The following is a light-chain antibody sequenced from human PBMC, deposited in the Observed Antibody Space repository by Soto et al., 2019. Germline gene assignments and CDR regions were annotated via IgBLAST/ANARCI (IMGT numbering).Light chain of an antibody. CDR3: QQYGSSPYT. CDR2: GAF. V-gene: IGKV3-20*01. CDR1: HFISATY. J-gene: IGKJ2*01. Sequence: EILLTQSPGTLSLSPGERVTLSYRSSHFISATYLAWYQQRPGQAPRLLIHGAFSRATGIPDRFSGSGSGTDFTLTISRLAPEDSAVYYCQQYGSSPYTFGQGTKLEIK.